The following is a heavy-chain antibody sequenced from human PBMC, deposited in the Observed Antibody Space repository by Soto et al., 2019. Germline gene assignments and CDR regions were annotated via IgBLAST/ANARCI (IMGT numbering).Heavy chain of an antibody. V-gene: IGHV1-46*01. CDR2: INPMGGST. Sequence: ASVKVSCKASGYTFINYYIHWVRQAPGQGLEWMAIINPMGGSTNYAQEFQGRVTLTSDTSTSTVYMELSSLRFEDTALFYCAKDPSQWEPTGGFAPWGQGTPVTFSA. CDR3: AKDPSQWEPTGGFAP. CDR1: GYTFINYY. D-gene: IGHD1-26*01. J-gene: IGHJ5*02.